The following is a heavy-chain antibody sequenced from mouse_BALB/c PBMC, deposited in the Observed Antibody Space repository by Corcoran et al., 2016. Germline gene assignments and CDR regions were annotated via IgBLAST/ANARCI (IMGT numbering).Heavy chain of an antibody. CDR2: INTYTGGP. Sequence: QIQLVQSGPELKKPVETVKISCKASGYTFTNYGMNWVKPAPGKGLKWMGWINTYTGGPTYADDFKGRFTFSLETSASTAYLQINNLKNEDMATYFCARGDSSNFDYWGQGTTLTVSS. D-gene: IGHD3-3*01. CDR1: GYTFTNYG. CDR3: ARGDSSNFDY. V-gene: IGHV9-1*02. J-gene: IGHJ2*01.